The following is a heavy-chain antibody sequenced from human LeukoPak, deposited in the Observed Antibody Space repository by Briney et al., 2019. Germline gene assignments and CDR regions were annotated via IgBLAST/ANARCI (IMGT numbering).Heavy chain of an antibody. CDR1: GYTFTSYD. CDR2: MNPNSGNT. D-gene: IGHD6-19*01. Sequence: ASVKVSCKASGYTFTSYDINWVRQATGQGLEWMGWMNPNSGNTGYAQKFQARVTMTRNTSISTAYMELSSLRSEDTAVYYCARGPYSSGWYVLSYWGQGTLVTVSS. J-gene: IGHJ4*02. V-gene: IGHV1-8*01. CDR3: ARGPYSSGWYVLSY.